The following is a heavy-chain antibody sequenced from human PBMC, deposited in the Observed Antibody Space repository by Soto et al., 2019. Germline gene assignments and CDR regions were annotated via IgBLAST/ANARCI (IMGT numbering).Heavy chain of an antibody. CDR2: INAGNGNT. J-gene: IGHJ4*02. Sequence: ASVKVSCKASGYTFISYAIHWVRQAPGQRLEWMGWINAGNGNTKYSQKFQGRVTITRDTSASTAYMELTSLRSEDTAVYYCARELQGLYYFDYWGQGTQVTVSS. CDR3: ARELQGLYYFDY. V-gene: IGHV1-3*01. D-gene: IGHD2-15*01. CDR1: GYTFISYA.